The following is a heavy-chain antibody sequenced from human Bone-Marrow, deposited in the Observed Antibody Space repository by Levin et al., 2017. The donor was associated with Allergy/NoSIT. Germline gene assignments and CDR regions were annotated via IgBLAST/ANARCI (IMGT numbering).Heavy chain of an antibody. CDR2: ISSSGSTI. J-gene: IGHJ6*02. CDR3: ARDQGDYDFWSGYYGMDV. V-gene: IGHV3-11*01. CDR1: GFTFSDYY. Sequence: TGGSLRLSCAASGFTFSDYYMSWIRQAPGKGLEWVSYISSSGSTIYYADSVKGRFTISRDNAKNSLYLQMNSLRAEDTAVYYCARDQGDYDFWSGYYGMDVWGQGTTVTVSS. D-gene: IGHD3-3*01.